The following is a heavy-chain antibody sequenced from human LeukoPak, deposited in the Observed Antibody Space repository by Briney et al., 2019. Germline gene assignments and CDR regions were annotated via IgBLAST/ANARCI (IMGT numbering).Heavy chain of an antibody. V-gene: IGHV1-18*04. Sequence: ASVKVSRKASGYTFTSYGISWVGQAPAQGLEWVGCISAYNGNTNYAQKLQGRVTMTTHTSTSTAYMELRSLRSDDTAVYYCARSGLYSSSWYGWFDPWGQGTLVTVSS. CDR2: ISAYNGNT. CDR3: ARSGLYSSSWYGWFDP. J-gene: IGHJ5*02. D-gene: IGHD6-13*01. CDR1: GYTFTSYG.